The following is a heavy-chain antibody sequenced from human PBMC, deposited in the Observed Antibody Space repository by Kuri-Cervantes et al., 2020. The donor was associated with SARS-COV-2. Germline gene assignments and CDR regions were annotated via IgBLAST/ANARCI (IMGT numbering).Heavy chain of an antibody. J-gene: IGHJ6*03. D-gene: IGHD6-6*01. CDR1: GYTFTSYG. CDR3: ARERGSSSSGWSVHYYYYYMDV. V-gene: IGHV1-18*01. Sequence: ASVKVSCKASGYTFTSYGISWVRQAPGQGLEWMGWISAYNGNTNYAQKFQGRVTMTRDTSTSTVYMELSSLRSEDTAVYYCARERGSSSSGWSVHYYYYYMDVWGKGTTVTVSS. CDR2: ISAYNGNT.